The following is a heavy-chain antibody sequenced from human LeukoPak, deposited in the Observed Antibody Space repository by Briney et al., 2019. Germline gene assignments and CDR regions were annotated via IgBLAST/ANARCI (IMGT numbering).Heavy chain of an antibody. CDR2: IDTSSTTM. CDR3: ARDNWVDY. J-gene: IGHJ5*01. V-gene: IGHV3-48*04. CDR1: GLTFSKYS. Sequence: GGSLRLSCAASGLTFSKYSMTWVRQAPGKGLEWVSFIDTSSTTMYYTDPVKGRFTISRDNAKNSLYLQMDSLKVEDTAIYYCARDNWVDYWGQGTLVTVSS.